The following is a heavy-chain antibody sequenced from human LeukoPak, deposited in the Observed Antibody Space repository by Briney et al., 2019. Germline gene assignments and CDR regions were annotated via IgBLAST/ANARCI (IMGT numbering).Heavy chain of an antibody. CDR2: ISGTGATT. CDR1: GFTFYNYA. D-gene: IGHD3-10*01. Sequence: QPGGSLRLSCAGSGFTFYNYAMSWVRQAPGKGLEWVSSISGTGATTYYADSVKGRFAISRDNSKNTLYLQMSSLRAEDTALYYCAKDQRFGDLDDYRGQGTLVTVSS. J-gene: IGHJ4*02. V-gene: IGHV3-23*01. CDR3: AKDQRFGDLDDY.